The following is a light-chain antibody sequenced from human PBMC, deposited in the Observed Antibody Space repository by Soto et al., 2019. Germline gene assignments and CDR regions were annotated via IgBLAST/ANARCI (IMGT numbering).Light chain of an antibody. CDR3: QHYNSYSEA. V-gene: IGKV1-9*01. CDR1: QGIDTS. Sequence: DIQMTQSPSSLSASVGDRVTITCRASQGIDTSLAWYQQKPGKAPKLLIYAASNFQSGVPSRFSGSGSGTEFTLTISSLQPDDFATYYCQHYNSYSEAFGQGTKVDIK. CDR2: AAS. J-gene: IGKJ1*01.